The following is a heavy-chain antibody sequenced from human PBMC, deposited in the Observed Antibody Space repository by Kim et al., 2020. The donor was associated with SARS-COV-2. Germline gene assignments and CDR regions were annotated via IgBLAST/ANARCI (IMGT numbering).Heavy chain of an antibody. CDR2: INHSGST. CDR1: GGSFSGYY. J-gene: IGHJ4*02. CDR3: ARVNSGITMVRGVLGY. D-gene: IGHD3-10*01. Sequence: SETLSLTCAVYGGSFSGYYWSWIRQPPGKGLEWIGEINHSGSTNYNPSLKSRVTISVDTSKNQFSLKLSSVTAADTAVYYCARVNSGITMVRGVLGYWGQGTLVTVSS. V-gene: IGHV4-34*01.